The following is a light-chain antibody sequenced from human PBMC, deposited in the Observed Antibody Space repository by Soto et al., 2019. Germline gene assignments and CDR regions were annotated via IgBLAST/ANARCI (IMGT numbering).Light chain of an antibody. CDR2: EVS. CDR1: SSDVGGYNY. V-gene: IGLV2-14*01. J-gene: IGLJ2*01. CDR3: SSYTSSSFVV. Sequence: QSALTQPASVSGSPGQSITISCTGTSSDVGGYNYVSWYQQHPGKAPKLMIYEVSNRPSGVSNRFSGSKSGNTVSLTISGLQAEDEADYYCSSYTSSSFVVFGGGTKLTVL.